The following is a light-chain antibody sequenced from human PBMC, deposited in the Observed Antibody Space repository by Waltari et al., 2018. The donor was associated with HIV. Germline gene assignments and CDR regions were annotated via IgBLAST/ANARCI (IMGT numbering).Light chain of an antibody. V-gene: IGKV1-16*02. CDR1: QDIKNY. CDR2: GAS. Sequence: DIQMTQSPSSLSASVGDRVTITCRASQDIKNYLAWFQHKPGKAPKSVIFGASSLQSGVPSKFSGSGFGTDFTLTITSLQPEDFATYYCQQYNTYPHTFGQGTKVEIK. CDR3: QQYNTYPHT. J-gene: IGKJ2*01.